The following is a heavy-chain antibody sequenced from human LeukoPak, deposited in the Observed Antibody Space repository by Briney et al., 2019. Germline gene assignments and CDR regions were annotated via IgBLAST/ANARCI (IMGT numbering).Heavy chain of an antibody. CDR2: INPNSGGT. D-gene: IGHD5-18*01. V-gene: IGHV1-2*02. J-gene: IGHJ5*02. CDR3: ARAIRSDTWFDP. CDR1: GYTSTGYY. Sequence: GASVNVSCTASGYTSTGYYMHWVRQAPGQGLGWMGWINPNSGGTNYAQKFQGRVTMTRDTSISTAYMELSRLRSDDTAVYYCARAIRSDTWFDPWGQGTLVTVSS.